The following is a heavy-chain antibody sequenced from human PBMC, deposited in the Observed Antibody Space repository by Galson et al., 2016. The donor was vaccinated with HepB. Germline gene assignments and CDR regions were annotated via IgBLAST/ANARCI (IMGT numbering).Heavy chain of an antibody. Sequence: SVKVSCKASGGSFSKSAISWVRQAPGQGLEWMRGFIPVLGTRTYAQTLQGRVTITADRSTSTAYMELSGLRSDDTAVYYCARAAESIHSPPYYFEKWDQGILVTVSS. J-gene: IGHJ4*02. CDR2: FIPVLGTR. CDR1: GGSFSKSA. V-gene: IGHV1-69*06. CDR3: ARAAESIHSPPYYFEK. D-gene: IGHD6-6*01.